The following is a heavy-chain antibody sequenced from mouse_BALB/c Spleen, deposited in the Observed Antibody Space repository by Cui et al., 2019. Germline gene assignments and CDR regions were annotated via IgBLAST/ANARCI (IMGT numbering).Heavy chain of an antibody. D-gene: IGHD1-1*01. CDR1: GYMFTSYL. V-gene: IGHV1-72*01. Sequence: QVQLHQPGAELVKPGASVKLSCKASGYMFTSYLTHWVRQRPGRGLEWIGRIDPNSGGTKYNDKFKSKATLTVDKPSSTAYMQFSSLTSKDSAVYYCARYDYSGSNYFYYWGQGTTLTVSS. J-gene: IGHJ2*01. CDR3: ARYDYSGSNYFYY. CDR2: IDPNSGGT.